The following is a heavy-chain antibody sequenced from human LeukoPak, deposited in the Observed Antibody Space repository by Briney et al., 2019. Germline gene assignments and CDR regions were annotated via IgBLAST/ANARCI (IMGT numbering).Heavy chain of an antibody. CDR3: ARVRNGGFLERLPPDYYYMDV. Sequence: SETLSLTCTVSGGSISSYYWSWIRQPPGKGLEWIGYIYYSGSTNYNPSLKSRVTISVDTSKNQFSLKLSSVTAADTAVYYCARVRNGGFLERLPPDYYYMDVWGKGTTVTVSS. CDR1: GGSISSYY. V-gene: IGHV4-59*01. D-gene: IGHD3-3*01. J-gene: IGHJ6*03. CDR2: IYYSGST.